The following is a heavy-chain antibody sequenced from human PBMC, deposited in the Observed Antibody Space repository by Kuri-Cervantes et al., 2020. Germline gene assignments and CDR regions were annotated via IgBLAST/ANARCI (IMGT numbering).Heavy chain of an antibody. CDR3: ARARYCSGGSCWAWDY. CDR2: INHSGST. V-gene: IGHV4-34*01. D-gene: IGHD2-15*01. CDR1: GGSFSGYY. Sequence: SETLSLTCAVYGGSFSGYYWSRIRQPPGKGLEWIGEINHSGSTNYNPSLKSRVTISVDTSKNQFSLKLSSVTAADTAVYYCARARYCSGGSCWAWDYWGQGTLVTVSS. J-gene: IGHJ4*02.